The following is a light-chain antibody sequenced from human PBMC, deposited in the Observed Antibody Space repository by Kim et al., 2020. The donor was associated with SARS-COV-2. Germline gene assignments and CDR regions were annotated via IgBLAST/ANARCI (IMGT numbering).Light chain of an antibody. CDR1: SLRSYY. CDR3: KSRDSSGKVV. Sequence: SSELTQDPAVSVALGQTVRITCQGDSLRSYYASWYQKKPGQAPLLVIYGKNNRPSGIPDRFSGSSSGNTASLTITGAQAEDEADYYCKSRDSSGKVVFGGGTKLTVL. CDR2: GKN. J-gene: IGLJ2*01. V-gene: IGLV3-19*01.